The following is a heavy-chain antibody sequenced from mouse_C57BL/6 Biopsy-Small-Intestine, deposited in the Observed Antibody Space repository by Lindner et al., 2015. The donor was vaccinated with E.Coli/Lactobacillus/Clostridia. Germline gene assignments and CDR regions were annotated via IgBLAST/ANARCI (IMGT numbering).Heavy chain of an antibody. Sequence: VQLQESGAELMKPGASVKLSCKAFGYIFTDYWIEWVRQRPGHGLEWIGEIFSGSGNPNYSEKFKGKATFTADTSSNTAYMQLSSLTTEDSAIYYCVRLWYAMDYWGQGTSVTVSS. CDR3: VRLWYAMDY. D-gene: IGHD1-1*02. CDR1: GYIFTDYW. CDR2: IFSGSGNP. J-gene: IGHJ4*01. V-gene: IGHV1-9*01.